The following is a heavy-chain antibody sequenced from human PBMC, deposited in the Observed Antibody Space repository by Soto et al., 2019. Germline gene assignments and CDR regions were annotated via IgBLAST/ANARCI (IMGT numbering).Heavy chain of an antibody. CDR2: TYYRSKWYN. D-gene: IGHD6-13*01. CDR1: GDSVSSNSAA. V-gene: IGHV6-1*01. Sequence: SQTLSLTCAISGDSVSSNSAAWNWIRQSPSRGLEWLGRTYYRSKWYNDYAVSVKSRITINPDTSKNQFSLQLNSVTPEDTAVYYCARDPIAAAGREVNYGMDVWGQGTTVTVPS. CDR3: ARDPIAAAGREVNYGMDV. J-gene: IGHJ6*02.